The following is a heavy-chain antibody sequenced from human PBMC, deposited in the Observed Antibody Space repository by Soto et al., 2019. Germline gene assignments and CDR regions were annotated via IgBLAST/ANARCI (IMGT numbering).Heavy chain of an antibody. CDR1: GFTFSSYS. CDR2: ISSSSSTI. V-gene: IGHV3-48*01. CDR3: ARSYNWNPNWFDP. Sequence: VQLVESGGGLVQPGGSLRLSCAASGFTFSSYSMNWVRQAPGKGLEWVSYISSSSSTIYYADSVKGRFTISRDNAKNSLYLQMNSLRAEDTAVYYCARSYNWNPNWFDPWGQGTLVTVSS. D-gene: IGHD1-20*01. J-gene: IGHJ5*02.